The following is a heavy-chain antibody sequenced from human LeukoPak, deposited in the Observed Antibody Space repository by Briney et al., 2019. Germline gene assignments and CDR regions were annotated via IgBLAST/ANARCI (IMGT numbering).Heavy chain of an antibody. CDR2: IKQDGSEK. D-gene: IGHD3-9*01. Sequence: GGSLRLSCAASGFTFSSYWMSWVRQAPGKGLEWVANIKQDGSEKYYVDSVKGRFTISRDNAKNSLYLQMNSLRAEDTAVYYCANTFRDYDISTGYYSGDYWGQGTLVTVSS. CDR3: ANTFRDYDISTGYYSGDY. J-gene: IGHJ4*02. V-gene: IGHV3-7*01. CDR1: GFTFSSYW.